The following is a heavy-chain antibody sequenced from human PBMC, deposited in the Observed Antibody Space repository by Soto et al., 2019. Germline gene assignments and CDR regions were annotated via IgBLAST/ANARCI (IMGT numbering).Heavy chain of an antibody. J-gene: IGHJ4*02. CDR1: GFTFTSYD. CDR2: MNPNSGNT. Sequence: QVQLVQSGAEVKKPGASVKVSCKASGFTFTSYDINWVRQATGQGLEWMGWMNPNSGNTGYAQKLQGRVTMTGNTSIGTAYMELSSLRSAETAVDDCAGGYGDADDYWGQGTLVTVSS. CDR3: AGGYGDADDY. D-gene: IGHD4-17*01. V-gene: IGHV1-8*01.